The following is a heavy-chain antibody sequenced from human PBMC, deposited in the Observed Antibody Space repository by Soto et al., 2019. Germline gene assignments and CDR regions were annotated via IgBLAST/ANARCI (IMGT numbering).Heavy chain of an antibody. J-gene: IGHJ4*02. V-gene: IGHV3-74*03. CDR2: IIGDGLYT. CDR1: GFTFINYW. D-gene: IGHD3-10*01. Sequence: EVQLVESGGGLVQPGGSLILSCAASGFTFINYWMVWVRQAPRKGLVWVSRIIGDGLYTTYADSVKGRFTISRDNAKNTVYLQMTSLRIEDTAVYYCARGILGSGTANDHWGQGTLVTVSS. CDR3: ARGILGSGTANDH.